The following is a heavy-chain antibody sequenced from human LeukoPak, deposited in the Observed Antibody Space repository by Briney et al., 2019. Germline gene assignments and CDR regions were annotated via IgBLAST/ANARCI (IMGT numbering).Heavy chain of an antibody. CDR1: GYTFTGYY. J-gene: IGHJ6*02. D-gene: IGHD3-3*01. CDR2: INPNSGGT. Sequence: ASVKVSCKASGYTFTGYYMHWVRQAPGQGLEWMGWINPNSGGTNYAQKFQGRVTMTRDTSISTAYMELSRLRSDDTAVYYCARDEDYDFWSGYYPRYYGMDVWGQGTTVTVSS. V-gene: IGHV1-2*02. CDR3: ARDEDYDFWSGYYPRYYGMDV.